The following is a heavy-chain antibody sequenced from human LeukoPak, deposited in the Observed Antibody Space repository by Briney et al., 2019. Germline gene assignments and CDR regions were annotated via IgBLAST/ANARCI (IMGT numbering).Heavy chain of an antibody. CDR3: TKPRGGDSWAFDV. D-gene: IGHD2-21*02. J-gene: IGHJ3*01. Sequence: PGRSLRLSCAASGFTFSTCGMHWVRQAPGKGLEWVAGISYDGRDKYYADSVKGRFTISRDNSKNTPNLQMNSLRAEDTAVYYCTKPRGGDSWAFDVWGQGTMVTVSS. CDR2: ISYDGRDK. CDR1: GFTFSTCG. V-gene: IGHV3-30*18.